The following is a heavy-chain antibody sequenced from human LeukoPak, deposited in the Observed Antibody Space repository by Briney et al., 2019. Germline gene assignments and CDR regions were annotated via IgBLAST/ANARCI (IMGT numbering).Heavy chain of an antibody. Sequence: NTGGPLRLSCAASGFTFSDYSMNWVRQAPGKGLEWVSSISRSSSYIYYADSMKGRFTISRDDAKNSLSLQMNSLRAEDTAVYYCARDRDFGVGNWFDPWGQGVLVTVSA. V-gene: IGHV3-21*01. CDR1: GFTFSDYS. CDR2: ISRSSSYI. J-gene: IGHJ5*02. D-gene: IGHD3-3*01. CDR3: ARDRDFGVGNWFDP.